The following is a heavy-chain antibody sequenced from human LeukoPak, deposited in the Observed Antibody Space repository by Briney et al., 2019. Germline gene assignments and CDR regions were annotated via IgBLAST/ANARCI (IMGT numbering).Heavy chain of an antibody. Sequence: SETLSLTCTVSGGSLNDYYWSWVRQPPGKGLEWIGYIYCNGSTKYNPSLKSRVTISVDTSKNHFSLKLTSVTAADTATYYCARETSLAGFASGLGFNYWGQGILVSVSS. CDR1: GGSLNDYY. CDR3: ARETSLAGFASGLGFNY. CDR2: IYCNGST. J-gene: IGHJ4*02. V-gene: IGHV4-59*01. D-gene: IGHD6-19*01.